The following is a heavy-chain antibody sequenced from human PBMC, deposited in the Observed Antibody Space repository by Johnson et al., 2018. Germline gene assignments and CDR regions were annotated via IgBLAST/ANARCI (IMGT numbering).Heavy chain of an antibody. D-gene: IGHD2-15*01. J-gene: IGHJ6*02. CDR3: AKANHGIYCSGGSCYSYYYYGMDV. CDR2: ISNSGGST. V-gene: IGHV3-23*04. CDR1: GFSFRSHG. Sequence: VQLVESGGGLVQPGGSLRLSCTASGFSFRSHGMGWVRRTPGRGLEWVSAISNSGGSTYYADSVKGRFSISRDNSKNTLYLQMNSLRAEDPAVYYCAKANHGIYCSGGSCYSYYYYGMDVWGQGTTVTVSS.